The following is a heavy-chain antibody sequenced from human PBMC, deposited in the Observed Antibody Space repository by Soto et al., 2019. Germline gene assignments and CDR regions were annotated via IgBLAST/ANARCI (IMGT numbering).Heavy chain of an antibody. V-gene: IGHV1-58*01. Sequence: ASVKVSCKASGFTFTSSAVQWVRQARGQRLEWIGWIVVGSGNTNYAQKFQERVTITRDMSTSTAYMELSSLRSEDTAVYYCAAVGQPARRGDFDYWGQGTLVTVSS. D-gene: IGHD1-26*01. CDR3: AAVGQPARRGDFDY. CDR2: IVVGSGNT. J-gene: IGHJ4*02. CDR1: GFTFTSSA.